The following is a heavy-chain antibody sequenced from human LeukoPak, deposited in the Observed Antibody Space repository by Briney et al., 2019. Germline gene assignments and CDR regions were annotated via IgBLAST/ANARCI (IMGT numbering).Heavy chain of an antibody. D-gene: IGHD3-22*01. J-gene: IGHJ4*02. CDR3: AKDIGDSIGYNYFDS. Sequence: GGPLRLSCAASGFTFDDYTMHWVRRAPGKGLEWVSVISWHGSTTKYADSVRGRFTISRDNRKNSLSLQINSLRPEDTALYYCAKDIGDSIGYNYFDSWGQGTLVTVSS. CDR1: GFTFDDYT. CDR2: ISWHGSTT. V-gene: IGHV3-43*01.